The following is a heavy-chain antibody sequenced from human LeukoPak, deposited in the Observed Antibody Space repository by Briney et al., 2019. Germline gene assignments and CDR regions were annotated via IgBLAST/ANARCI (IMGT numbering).Heavy chain of an antibody. Sequence: SETLSLTCAVYGGSFSGYYWSWIRQPPGKGLEWIGEINHSGSTNYNPSLKSRVTISVDTSKNQFSLKLSSVTAADTAVYYCARGNLDSSGYIDYWGQGTLVTVSS. V-gene: IGHV4-34*01. CDR1: GGSFSGYY. D-gene: IGHD3-22*01. CDR2: INHSGST. CDR3: ARGNLDSSGYIDY. J-gene: IGHJ4*02.